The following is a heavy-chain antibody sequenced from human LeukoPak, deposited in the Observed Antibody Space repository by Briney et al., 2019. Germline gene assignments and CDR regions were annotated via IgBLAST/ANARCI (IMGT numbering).Heavy chain of an antibody. CDR3: ARDSLLEWLRLPPAPSETSVPGSPSKF. CDR1: GYTFTSFG. J-gene: IGHJ4*02. D-gene: IGHD6-19*01. Sequence: GASVKVSCKVSGYTFTSFGISWVRQAPGQGLEWMGWISTYSGKTNYTQRLQDRITLTADASTSTVFMELRSLTSDDTAVYYCARDSLLEWLRLPPAPSETSVPGSPSKFWGQGTLVTVSS. V-gene: IGHV1-18*04. CDR2: ISTYSGKT.